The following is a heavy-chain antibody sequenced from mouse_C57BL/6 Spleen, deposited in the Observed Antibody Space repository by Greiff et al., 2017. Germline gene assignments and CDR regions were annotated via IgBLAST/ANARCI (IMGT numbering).Heavy chain of an antibody. D-gene: IGHD3-3*01. Sequence: VKLVESGPELVKPGASVKISCKASGYAFSSSWMNWVKQRPGKGLEWIGRIYPGDGDTNYNGKFKGKATLTADKSSSTAYMQLSSLTSEDSAVYFCARSRGTYYAMDYWGQGTSVTVSS. CDR3: ARSRGTYYAMDY. J-gene: IGHJ4*01. CDR1: GYAFSSSW. CDR2: IYPGDGDT. V-gene: IGHV1-82*01.